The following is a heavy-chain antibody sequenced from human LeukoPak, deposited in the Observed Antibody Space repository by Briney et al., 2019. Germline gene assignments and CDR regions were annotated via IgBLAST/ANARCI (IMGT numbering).Heavy chain of an antibody. CDR3: ARFARQLVSPPRLFDWFDP. V-gene: IGHV7-4-1*02. J-gene: IGHJ5*02. D-gene: IGHD6-13*01. CDR1: GYTFTSYA. CDR2: INTNTGNP. Sequence: ASVKVSCKASGYTFTSYAMNWVRQAPGQGLEWMGWINTNTGNPTYAQDFTGRFVFSLDTSVSTAYLQISSLKAEDTAVYYCARFARQLVSPPRLFDWFDPWGQGTLVTVSS.